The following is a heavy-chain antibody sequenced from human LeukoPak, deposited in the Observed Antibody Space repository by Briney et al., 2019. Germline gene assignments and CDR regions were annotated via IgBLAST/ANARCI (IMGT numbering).Heavy chain of an antibody. CDR1: RGSFSIYY. Sequence: SETLSLTCSVSRGSFSIYYWSWIRPLPGKGLDWIGYIYSSGSTNYNPSLKSRVTISVDTSTTQFSLLLRSVTAAATAVYYCAGQIDFYYYMDVWGKGTTVTVSS. V-gene: IGHV4-4*09. J-gene: IGHJ6*03. CDR3: AGQIDFYYYMDV. CDR2: IYSSGST.